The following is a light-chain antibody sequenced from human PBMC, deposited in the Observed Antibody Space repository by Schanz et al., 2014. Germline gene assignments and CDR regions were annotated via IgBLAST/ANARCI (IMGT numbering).Light chain of an antibody. CDR1: QSISTY. V-gene: IGKV1-39*01. J-gene: IGKJ4*01. CDR3: QQSHSAPRT. CDR2: ASS. Sequence: DIQMTQSPSSLSASIGDRITMTCRASQSISTYLIWYQQKRGKAPEVLIYASSSLQSGVPSRFSGSGSGTDFTLTITNLQPEDFATYYCQQSHSAPRTFGGGTKVEIK.